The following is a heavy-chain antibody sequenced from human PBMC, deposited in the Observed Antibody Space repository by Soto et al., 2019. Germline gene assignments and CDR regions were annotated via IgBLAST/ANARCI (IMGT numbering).Heavy chain of an antibody. CDR2: IWYDGSNK. D-gene: IGHD3-3*01. Sequence: PGGSLRLSCAASGFTFSSYGMHWVRQAPGKGLEWVAVIWYDGSNKYYADSVKGRFTISRDNAKNSLYLQMNSLRAEDTAVYYCARDGRVLRFFSGYYYMDVWGKGTTVTVSS. V-gene: IGHV3-33*01. J-gene: IGHJ6*03. CDR3: ARDGRVLRFFSGYYYMDV. CDR1: GFTFSSYG.